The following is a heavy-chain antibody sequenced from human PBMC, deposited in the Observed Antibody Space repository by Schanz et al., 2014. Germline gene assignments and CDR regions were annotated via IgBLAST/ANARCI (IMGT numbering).Heavy chain of an antibody. CDR1: GFTFSTCA. CDR2: ISYDGSNK. CDR3: ARGYSSSMDV. J-gene: IGHJ6*02. D-gene: IGHD6-6*01. Sequence: QVQLVESGGGVVQPGRSLRLSCAASGFTFSTCAMHWVRQAPGKGLEWVAVISYDGSNKYYADSVKGRFTISRDISKNTLYLQMNSLRVEDTAVYYCARGYSSSMDVWGQGTTVTVSS. V-gene: IGHV3-30*04.